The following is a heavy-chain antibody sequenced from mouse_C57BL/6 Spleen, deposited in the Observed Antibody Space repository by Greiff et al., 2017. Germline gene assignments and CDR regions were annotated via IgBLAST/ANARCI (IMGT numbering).Heavy chain of an antibody. CDR3: ASYDGSYAMDY. D-gene: IGHD2-3*01. V-gene: IGHV5-16*01. Sequence: EVKLMESEGGLVQPGSSMKLSCTASGFTFSDYYMAWVRQVPEKGLEWVANINYDGSSTYYLDSLQSRFIISRDNAKNILYLQMSSLKSEDTATYYCASYDGSYAMDYWGQGTSVTVSS. CDR1: GFTFSDYY. CDR2: INYDGSST. J-gene: IGHJ4*01.